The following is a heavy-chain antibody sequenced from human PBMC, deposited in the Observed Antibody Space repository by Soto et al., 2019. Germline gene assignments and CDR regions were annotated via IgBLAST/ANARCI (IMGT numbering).Heavy chain of an antibody. CDR3: ARDIQSVGPRANDAFDV. D-gene: IGHD5-18*01. J-gene: IGHJ3*01. CDR2: INPDTGNT. V-gene: IGHV1-3*01. Sequence: QVQLVQSGAELKKPGASVNISCTASGFTFTDNLINWVRQAPGQGLEWMGWINPDTGNTRYSETFQGRVTISRHSSASIAYLELGGLKNEDTALYFCARDIQSVGPRANDAFDVWGQGTMITVSS. CDR1: GFTFTDNL.